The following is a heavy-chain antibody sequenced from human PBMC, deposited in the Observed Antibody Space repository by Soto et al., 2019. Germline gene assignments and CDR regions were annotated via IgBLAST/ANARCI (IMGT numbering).Heavy chain of an antibody. CDR1: GGTFNTYA. V-gene: IGHV1-69*01. J-gene: IGHJ4*02. D-gene: IGHD3-16*01. CDR3: AREVHVHTPAFVY. Sequence: QVQLVQSGAEMKKPGSSVKVSCQSSGGTFNTYAMNWVRQAPGQGPEWMGDISPMFGAANYAPKFHGRVTITAEESTGTSYMQLSSLTSEDTALYFCAREVHVHTPAFVYWGQGTLVTVSS. CDR2: ISPMFGAA.